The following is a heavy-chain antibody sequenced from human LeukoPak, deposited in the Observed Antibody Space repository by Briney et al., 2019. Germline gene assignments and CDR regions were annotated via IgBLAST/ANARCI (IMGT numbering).Heavy chain of an antibody. J-gene: IGHJ4*02. CDR2: MNPNSGNT. Sequence: ASVKVSCKASGYTFTSYDINWVRQATGQGLEWMGWMNPNSGNTGYAQKFQGRVTITRNTSISTAYMELSSPRSEDTAVYYCARETTVTDFDYWGQGTLVTVSS. CDR3: ARETTVTDFDY. V-gene: IGHV1-8*03. CDR1: GYTFTSYD. D-gene: IGHD4-17*01.